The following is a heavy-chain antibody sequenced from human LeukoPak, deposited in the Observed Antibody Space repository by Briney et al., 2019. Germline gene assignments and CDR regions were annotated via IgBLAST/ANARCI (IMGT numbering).Heavy chain of an antibody. CDR3: ARRRYNWNAIDY. V-gene: IGHV3-33*01. Sequence: GGSLRLSCAASGFTFSSYGMHWVRQAPGKGLEWVAVIWYDGSNKYYADSVKGRFTISRDNSKNTLYLQMNSLRAEDTAVYYCARRRYNWNAIDYWGQGTLVTVSS. D-gene: IGHD1-20*01. CDR1: GFTFSSYG. CDR2: IWYDGSNK. J-gene: IGHJ4*02.